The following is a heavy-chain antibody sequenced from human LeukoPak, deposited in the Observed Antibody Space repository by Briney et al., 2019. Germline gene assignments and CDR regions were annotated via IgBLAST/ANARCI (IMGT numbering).Heavy chain of an antibody. CDR3: ARVDPYDFWSGYSDLGWGPDV. J-gene: IGHJ6*02. CDR2: IKQDGSEK. Sequence: AGGSLRLSCVASEFTFSSFWMTWVRQAPGQGLEWVANIKQDGSEKYYVDSVKGRFTISRDNDKNSVFLEMNSLRAEDTAVYYCARVDPYDFWSGYSDLGWGPDVWGHGTTVTVSS. V-gene: IGHV3-7*03. D-gene: IGHD3-3*01. CDR1: EFTFSSFW.